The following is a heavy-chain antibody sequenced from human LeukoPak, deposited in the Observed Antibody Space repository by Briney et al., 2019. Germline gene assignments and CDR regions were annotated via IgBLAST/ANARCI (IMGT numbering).Heavy chain of an antibody. D-gene: IGHD5-12*01. J-gene: IGHJ4*02. CDR1: GGSISSYY. Sequence: SETLSLTCTVSGGSISSYYWSWIRQPPGKGLEWIGYIYYSGSTNYNPSLKSRVTISVDTSKNQLSLKLSSVTAADTAVYYCARGGVATIISQYYFDYWGQGTLVAVSS. V-gene: IGHV4-59*01. CDR3: ARGGVATIISQYYFDY. CDR2: IYYSGST.